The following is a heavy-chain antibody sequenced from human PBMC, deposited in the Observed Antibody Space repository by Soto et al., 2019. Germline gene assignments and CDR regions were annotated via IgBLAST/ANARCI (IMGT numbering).Heavy chain of an antibody. CDR1: GFTFRSYA. CDR3: ARGKQWLVPGAYYYYYGMDV. Sequence: GGSLRLSCAASGFTFRSYAMHWVRQAPGKGLEWLAVISYDGSDKYYADSVGGRFTISRDNSKNTLYLRVDSLRPEDTAVYYCARGKQWLVPGAYYYYYGMDVWGQGTTVTVSS. CDR2: ISYDGSDK. J-gene: IGHJ6*02. D-gene: IGHD6-19*01. V-gene: IGHV3-30*03.